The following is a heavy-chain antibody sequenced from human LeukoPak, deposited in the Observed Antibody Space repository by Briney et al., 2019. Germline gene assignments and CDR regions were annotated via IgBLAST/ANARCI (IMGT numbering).Heavy chain of an antibody. D-gene: IGHD1-26*01. V-gene: IGHV1-46*01. CDR1: GYTFTSYY. Sequence: ASVKVSSKASGYTFTSYYMHWVRQAPGQGREWMGIINPSGGSTSYAQKFQGRVTMTRDTSTSTVYMELSSLRSEDTAVYYCARSGSYHLLDDYWGQGTLVTVSS. CDR2: INPSGGST. CDR3: ARSGSYHLLDDY. J-gene: IGHJ4*02.